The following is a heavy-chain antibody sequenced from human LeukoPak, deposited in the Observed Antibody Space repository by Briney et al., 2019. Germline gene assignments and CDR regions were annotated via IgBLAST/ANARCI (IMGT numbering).Heavy chain of an antibody. CDR1: GGSISSSSYY. J-gene: IGHJ4*02. CDR2: IYYSGST. D-gene: IGHD3-10*01. CDR3: ARGNELLWFF. V-gene: IGHV4-39*07. Sequence: PSETLSLTCTVSGGSISSSSYYWGWIRQPPGKGLEWIGSIYYSGSTYYNPSLKSRVTISVDTSKNQFSLKLSSVTAADTAVYYCARGNELLWFFWGQGTLVTVSS.